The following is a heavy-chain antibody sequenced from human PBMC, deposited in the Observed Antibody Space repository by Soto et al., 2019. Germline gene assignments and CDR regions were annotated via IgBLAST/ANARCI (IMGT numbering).Heavy chain of an antibody. J-gene: IGHJ4*02. CDR1: GGTFSSYA. D-gene: IGHD3-10*01. V-gene: IGHV1-69*13. CDR3: ARLMVRGVRNDY. Sequence: SVKVSCKASGGTFSSYAISWVRQAPGQGLEWMGGIIPIFGTANYAQKFQGRVTITADESTSTAYMELSSLRSEDTAVYYCARLMVRGVRNDYWGQGTLVTVSS. CDR2: IIPIFGTA.